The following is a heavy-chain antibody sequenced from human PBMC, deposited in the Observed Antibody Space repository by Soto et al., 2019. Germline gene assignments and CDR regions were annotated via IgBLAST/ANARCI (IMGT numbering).Heavy chain of an antibody. CDR2: IVPIFGTA. D-gene: IGHD5-18*01. Sequence: SVKVSCKASGATFNSYAITWVRQAPGQGLEWMGGIVPIFGTADYAQKFQGRVTISADESTSTIYMELRSLRSDDTAVYYCARDPEGYSFGYFDFWGQGTLVTVSS. J-gene: IGHJ4*02. CDR1: GATFNSYA. V-gene: IGHV1-69*13. CDR3: ARDPEGYSFGYFDF.